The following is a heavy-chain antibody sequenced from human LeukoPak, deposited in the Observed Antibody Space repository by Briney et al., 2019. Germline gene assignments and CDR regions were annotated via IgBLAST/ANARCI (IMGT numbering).Heavy chain of an antibody. V-gene: IGHV3-53*01. CDR1: GFTVSSNY. Sequence: AGGSLRLSCAASGFTVSSNYMSWVRQAPGKGLEWVPVIYGGGSTYYADSVKGRFTISRDISKNTLYLQMNSLSAEDTAVYYCARGNWNYPFDYWGQGTLVTVSS. D-gene: IGHD1-7*01. J-gene: IGHJ4*02. CDR3: ARGNWNYPFDY. CDR2: IYGGGST.